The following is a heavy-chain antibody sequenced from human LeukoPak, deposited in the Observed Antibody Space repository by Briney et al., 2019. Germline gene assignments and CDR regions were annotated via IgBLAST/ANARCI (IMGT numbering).Heavy chain of an antibody. V-gene: IGHV4-61*02. CDR2: IYTSGST. Sequence: SETLSITCTVSGGSISSGHNYWSWIRQPAGKGLEWIGRIYTSGSTDYNPSLKSRVTISVDASKNQFSLKLSSVTAADTAVYYCARDEGYHYYAMDVWGQGTTVTVSS. CDR3: ARDEGYHYYAMDV. CDR1: GGSISSGHNY. J-gene: IGHJ6*02.